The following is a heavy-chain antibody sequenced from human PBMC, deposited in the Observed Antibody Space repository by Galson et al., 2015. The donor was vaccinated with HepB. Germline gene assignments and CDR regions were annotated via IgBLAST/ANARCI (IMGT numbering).Heavy chain of an antibody. CDR1: GDSVSSNSDA. Sequence: CAISGDSVSSNSDAWTWIRQSPSRGLEWLGRTYYRSKWYNDYALSVKSRITISPDTSTNHFSLQLKSVTPDDTAVYYCARDWYGYYFDYWGQGALVTVSS. V-gene: IGHV6-1*01. D-gene: IGHD6-13*01. CDR2: TYYRSKWYN. CDR3: ARDWYGYYFDY. J-gene: IGHJ4*02.